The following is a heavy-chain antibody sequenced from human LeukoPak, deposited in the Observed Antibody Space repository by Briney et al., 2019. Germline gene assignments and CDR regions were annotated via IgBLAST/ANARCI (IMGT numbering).Heavy chain of an antibody. V-gene: IGHV3-48*01. CDR2: ISSSSSTI. Sequence: PGGSLRLSCAASGFTFSSYSMNWVRQAPGKGLEWVSYISSSSSTIYYADSVKGRFTISRVNAKNSLYLQMNSLRAEDTAVYYCAREGRGYSYGPLDYWGQGTLVTVSS. CDR3: AREGRGYSYGPLDY. J-gene: IGHJ4*02. D-gene: IGHD5-18*01. CDR1: GFTFSSYS.